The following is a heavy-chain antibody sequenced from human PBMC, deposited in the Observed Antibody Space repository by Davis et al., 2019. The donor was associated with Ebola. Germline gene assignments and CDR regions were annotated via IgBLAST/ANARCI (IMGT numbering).Heavy chain of an antibody. J-gene: IGHJ6*02. CDR3: ARDRGMNFYLGLDV. D-gene: IGHD2/OR15-2a*01. V-gene: IGHV4-59*01. Sequence: MPSETLSLTCTVSGGSIRSYYWSWIRQPPGKGLEWIGYIYYSGSTKYNPSLKSRATISVDTSNNQFSLKLTSVTAADTAVYYCARDRGMNFYLGLDVWGQGTTVTVSS. CDR2: IYYSGST. CDR1: GGSIRSYY.